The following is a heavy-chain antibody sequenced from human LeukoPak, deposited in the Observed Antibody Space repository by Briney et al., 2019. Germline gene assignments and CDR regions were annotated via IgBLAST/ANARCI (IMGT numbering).Heavy chain of an antibody. CDR2: IYYSGST. CDR3: ARHDGSSWYYAFDV. J-gene: IGHJ3*01. V-gene: IGHV4-39*01. Sequence: SETLSLTCTVSGGSISSSSYSWGWIRQPPGNGLEWIGSIYYSGSTYYNPSLKSRVTISVDTSKNQFSLKLSSVTAADTAVYYCARHDGSSWYYAFDVWGQGTMVTVSS. D-gene: IGHD6-13*01. CDR1: GGSISSSSYS.